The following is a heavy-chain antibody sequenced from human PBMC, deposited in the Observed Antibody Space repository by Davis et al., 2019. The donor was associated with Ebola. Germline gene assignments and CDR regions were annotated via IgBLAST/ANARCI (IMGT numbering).Heavy chain of an antibody. CDR2: ISYDGSNK. CDR3: AKDTHVDIVATIDY. CDR1: GFTFSSYA. D-gene: IGHD5-12*01. J-gene: IGHJ4*02. Sequence: GESLKISCAASGFTFSSYAMHWVRQAPGKGLEWVAVISYDGSNKYYADSVKGRFTISRDNSKNTLYLQMNSLRAEDTAVYYCAKDTHVDIVATIDYWGQGTLVTVSS. V-gene: IGHV3-30-3*01.